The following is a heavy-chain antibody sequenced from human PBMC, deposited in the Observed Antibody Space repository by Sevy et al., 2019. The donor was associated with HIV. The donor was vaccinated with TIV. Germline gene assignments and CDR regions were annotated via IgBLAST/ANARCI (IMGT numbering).Heavy chain of an antibody. D-gene: IGHD2-8*01. J-gene: IGHJ4*02. CDR2: ISYDGSNK. Sequence: GESLKISCAASGFTFSSYAMHWVRQAPGKGLEWVAVISYDGSNKYYADSVKGRFTISRDNSKNTLYLQMNSLRAEDTAVYYCARDGEYCTNGVCSFYFDYWGQGTLVTVSS. CDR3: ARDGEYCTNGVCSFYFDY. V-gene: IGHV3-30*04. CDR1: GFTFSSYA.